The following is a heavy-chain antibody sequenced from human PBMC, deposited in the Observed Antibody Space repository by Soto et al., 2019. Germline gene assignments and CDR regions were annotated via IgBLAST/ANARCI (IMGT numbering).Heavy chain of an antibody. CDR2: IYYSGST. V-gene: IGHV4-61*01. CDR3: ARQVWFGEADY. J-gene: IGHJ4*02. Sequence: QVQLQESGPGLVKPSETLSLPCTVSGGSVSGGSYYWSWIRQPPGKALVCIGYIYYSGSTNYNPSRKSRVSISIDRSGIQFSRKRTSVTAADTAVYYCARQVWFGEADYWGQGTRVTVSS. D-gene: IGHD3-10*01. CDR1: GGSVSGGSYY.